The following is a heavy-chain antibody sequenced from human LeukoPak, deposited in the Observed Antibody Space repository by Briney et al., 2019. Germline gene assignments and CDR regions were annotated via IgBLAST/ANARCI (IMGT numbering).Heavy chain of an antibody. CDR2: IYSGGST. CDR3: ARGGSYLSAFDI. J-gene: IGHJ3*02. CDR1: GFTFSNAW. Sequence: GGSLRLSCAASGFTFSNAWMSWVRQAPGKGLEWVSIIYSGGSTFYADSVKGRFTISRDNSKNTLYLQMNSLRAEDTAVYYCARGGSYLSAFDIWGQGTMVTVSS. D-gene: IGHD1-26*01. V-gene: IGHV3-53*01.